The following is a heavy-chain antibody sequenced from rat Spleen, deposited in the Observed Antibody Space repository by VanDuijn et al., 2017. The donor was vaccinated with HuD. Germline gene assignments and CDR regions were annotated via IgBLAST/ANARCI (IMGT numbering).Heavy chain of an antibody. D-gene: IGHD1-4*01. V-gene: IGHV5-7*01. J-gene: IGHJ3*01. CDR1: GFTFSDYY. CDR3: ATPTPGIPFAF. Sequence: EVQLVESGGGLVQPGRSLKLSCAASGFTFSDYYMAWVRQSPQKGLEWVALITYDAASTYYRDSVKGRFTISRDNTKNTLYLQMDSLRSEDTATYYCATPTPGIPFAFWGLGTLVAVSS. CDR2: ITYDAAST.